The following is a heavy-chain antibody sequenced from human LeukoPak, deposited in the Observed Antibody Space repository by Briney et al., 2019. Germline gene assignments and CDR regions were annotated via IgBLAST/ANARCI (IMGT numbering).Heavy chain of an antibody. Sequence: GGSLRLSCAASGFTFSSYSMNWARQAPGKGLEWVSSISSSSSYIYYADSVKGRFTISRDNAKNSLYLQMNSLRAEDTAVYYCAKGARRITIFGLYDYWGQGTLVTVSS. CDR1: GFTFSSYS. V-gene: IGHV3-21*01. D-gene: IGHD3-3*01. J-gene: IGHJ4*02. CDR3: AKGARRITIFGLYDY. CDR2: ISSSSSYI.